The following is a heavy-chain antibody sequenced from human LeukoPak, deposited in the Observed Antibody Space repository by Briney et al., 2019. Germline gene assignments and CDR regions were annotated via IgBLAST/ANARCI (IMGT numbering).Heavy chain of an antibody. J-gene: IGHJ5*02. CDR2: VYYTGNT. CDR1: GDSITRRSYS. V-gene: IGHV4-39*01. D-gene: IGHD3-22*01. CDR3: ARHEPSSFYYESRGNWFDP. Sequence: PSETLSLTCTVSGDSITRRSYSWAWIRQRPGKGLEWIGSVYYTGNTYYNPSLKSRVTISLATSDNQVSLTVSSVTAADTAIYFCARHEPSSFYYESRGNWFDPWGQGALVTVSS.